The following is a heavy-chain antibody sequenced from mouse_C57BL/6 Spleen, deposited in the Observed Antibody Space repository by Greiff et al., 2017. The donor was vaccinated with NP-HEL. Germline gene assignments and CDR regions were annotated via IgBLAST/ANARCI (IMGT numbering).Heavy chain of an antibody. V-gene: IGHV1-26*01. CDR3: ARGGRYAMDY. J-gene: IGHJ4*01. CDR1: GYTFTDYY. D-gene: IGHD3-3*01. Sequence: VQLKQSGPELVKPGASVKISCKASGYTFTDYYMNWVKQSHGKSLEWIGDINPNNGGTSYNQKFKGKATLTVDKSSSTAYMELRSLTSEDSAVYYCARGGRYAMDYWGQGTSVTVSS. CDR2: INPNNGGT.